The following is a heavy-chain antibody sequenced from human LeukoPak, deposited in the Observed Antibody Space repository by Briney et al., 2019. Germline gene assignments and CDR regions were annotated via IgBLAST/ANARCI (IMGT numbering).Heavy chain of an antibody. Sequence: GGSLRLSCAASGFTFSSYSMNWVRQAPGKGLEWVSSISSSSSYIYYVDSVKGRFTISRDNAKNSLYLQMNSLRAEDTAVYYCARDQQLVDYWGQGTLVTVSS. D-gene: IGHD6-6*01. CDR3: ARDQQLVDY. J-gene: IGHJ4*02. CDR2: ISSSSSYI. V-gene: IGHV3-21*01. CDR1: GFTFSSYS.